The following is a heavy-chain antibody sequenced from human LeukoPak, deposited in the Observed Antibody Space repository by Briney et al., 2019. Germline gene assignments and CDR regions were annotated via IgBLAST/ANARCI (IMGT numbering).Heavy chain of an antibody. CDR1: GFTFSNAW. CDR2: IKSKTDGGTT. CDR3: TTDLSSHYYDSSGYSLPYYFDY. J-gene: IGHJ4*02. V-gene: IGHV3-15*01. Sequence: GGSLRLSCAASGFTFSNAWMSWVRQAPGKGLEWVGRIKSKTDGGTTDYAAPVKGRFTISRDDSKNTLYLQMNSLKTEDTAVYYCTTDLSSHYYDSSGYSLPYYFDYWGQGTLVTVSS. D-gene: IGHD3-22*01.